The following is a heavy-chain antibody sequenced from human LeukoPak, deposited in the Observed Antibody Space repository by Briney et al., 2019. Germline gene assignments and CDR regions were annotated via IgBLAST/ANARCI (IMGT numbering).Heavy chain of an antibody. V-gene: IGHV4-31*03. D-gene: IGHD3-22*01. CDR2: IYYRGST. J-gene: IGHJ2*01. CDR1: GGSISSGGYY. CDR3: ARDLNDSSGYYFSDRWYFDL. Sequence: SQTLSLTCTVSGGSISSGGYYWNWIRQHPGKGLEWIGYIYYRGSTYYNPSLKSRVTISVDTSKNQFSLKLSSVTAADTAVYYCARDLNDSSGYYFSDRWYFDLWGRGTLVTVSS.